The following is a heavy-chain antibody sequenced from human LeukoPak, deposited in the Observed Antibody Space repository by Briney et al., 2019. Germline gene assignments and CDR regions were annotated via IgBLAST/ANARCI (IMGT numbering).Heavy chain of an antibody. V-gene: IGHV3-30-3*01. CDR1: GFTFSSYA. Sequence: PGGSLRLSCAASGFTFSSYAMHWVRQAPGKGLKWVAVISYDGTNKYYADSVKGRVTISRDKSKNTLYLQMNSLRVEDTAVYYCARGYYGMDVWGRGTTVTVSS. J-gene: IGHJ6*02. CDR2: ISYDGTNK. CDR3: ARGYYGMDV.